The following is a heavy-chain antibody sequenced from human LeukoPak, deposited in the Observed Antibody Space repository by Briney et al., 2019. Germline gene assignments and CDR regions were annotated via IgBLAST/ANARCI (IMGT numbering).Heavy chain of an antibody. D-gene: IGHD2-15*01. V-gene: IGHV3-30*02. CDR1: GFTFSSYG. CDR3: ARDTSVVATYYYYYGMDV. Sequence: PGGSLRLSCAASGFTFSSYGMHWVRQAPGKGLEWVAFIRYDESNKYYADSVKGRFTISRDNSKNTLYLQMDSLRAEDTAVYYCARDTSVVATYYYYYGMDVWGQGTTVTVSS. J-gene: IGHJ6*02. CDR2: IRYDESNK.